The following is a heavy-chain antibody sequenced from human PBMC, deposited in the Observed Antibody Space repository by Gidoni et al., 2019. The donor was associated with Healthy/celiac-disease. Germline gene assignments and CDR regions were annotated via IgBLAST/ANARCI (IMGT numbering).Heavy chain of an antibody. Sequence: QLQLQESGPGLVKPSETLSLTCTVSGGSISSSSYYWGWIRQPPGKGLEWIGSIYYSGSTYYNPSLKSRVTISVDTSKNQFSLKLSSVTAADTAVYYCARVIMVRGNWFDPWGQGTLVTVSS. D-gene: IGHD3-10*01. CDR1: GGSISSSSYY. V-gene: IGHV4-39*07. CDR2: IYYSGST. CDR3: ARVIMVRGNWFDP. J-gene: IGHJ5*02.